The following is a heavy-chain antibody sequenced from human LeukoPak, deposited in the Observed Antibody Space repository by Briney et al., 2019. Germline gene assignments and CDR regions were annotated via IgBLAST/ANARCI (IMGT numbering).Heavy chain of an antibody. J-gene: IGHJ4*02. Sequence: WSLRLSCAASGFTFSSYAMHCVRPAPGKGLEGVAVISYDGSNKYYADSVKGRFTISRDNSKNTLYLQMNSLRAEDTAVYYCARDIVGGYSSGWPWGIDYWGQGTLVTVSS. D-gene: IGHD6-19*01. CDR1: GFTFSSYA. CDR3: ARDIVGGYSSGWPWGIDY. CDR2: ISYDGSNK. V-gene: IGHV3-30*04.